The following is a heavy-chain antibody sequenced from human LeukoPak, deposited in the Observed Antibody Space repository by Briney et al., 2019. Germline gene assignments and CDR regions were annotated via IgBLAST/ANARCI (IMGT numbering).Heavy chain of an antibody. CDR3: ARVPTVTFFDY. V-gene: IGHV4-39*01. J-gene: IGHJ4*02. CDR2: IYYSRST. CDR1: GGTNSSSSYY. D-gene: IGHD4-17*01. Sequence: PSETLSLTCTVSGGTNSSSSYYWGWIRQPPGKGLEWIGSIYYSRSTYSNTSLKSRVTISVDTSKNQFSLKLSSVTAADTAVYYCARVPTVTFFDYWGQGTLVTVSS.